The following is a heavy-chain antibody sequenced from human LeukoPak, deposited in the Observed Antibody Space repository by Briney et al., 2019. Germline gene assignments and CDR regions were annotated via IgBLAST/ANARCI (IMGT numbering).Heavy chain of an antibody. D-gene: IGHD3-22*01. Sequence: GGSLRLSCAASGFTFSSYWMHWVRQAPGKGLVWVSRIKSDGSTSYADSVKGRFTISRDNAKNTVSLQMNSLRAEDTGVYYCARAPSEIGGYYPEYFRHWGRGTLVTVSS. V-gene: IGHV3-74*01. CDR1: GFTFSSYW. CDR2: IKSDGST. J-gene: IGHJ1*01. CDR3: ARAPSEIGGYYPEYFRH.